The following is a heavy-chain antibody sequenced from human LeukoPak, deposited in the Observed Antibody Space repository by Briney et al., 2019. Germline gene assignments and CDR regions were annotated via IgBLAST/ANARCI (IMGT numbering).Heavy chain of an antibody. CDR1: GGSFSGYY. V-gene: IGHV4-34*01. CDR3: ASQGSIIRGNWFDP. J-gene: IGHJ5*02. D-gene: IGHD3-10*01. CDR2: INHSGST. Sequence: SETLSLTCAAYGGSFSGYYWSWIRQPPGKGLEWIGEINHSGSTNYNPSLKSRVTISVDTSKNQFSLKLSYVTAADTAVYYCASQGSIIRGNWFDPWGQGTLVTVSS.